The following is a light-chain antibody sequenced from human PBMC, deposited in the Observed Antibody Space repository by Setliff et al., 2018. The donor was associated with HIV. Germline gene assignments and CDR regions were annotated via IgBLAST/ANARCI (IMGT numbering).Light chain of an antibody. V-gene: IGLV2-11*01. CDR3: CSYAGSPYV. CDR2: DVN. Sequence: SALTQPRSVSGSPGQSVNISCTGTSSDVGGYDFVSWYQQHPGKVPKLIIYDVNKRPSGVPDRFSGSKSGNTASLTISGLQADDEVDYYCCSYAGSPYVFGTGTKVTVL. CDR1: SSDVGGYDF. J-gene: IGLJ1*01.